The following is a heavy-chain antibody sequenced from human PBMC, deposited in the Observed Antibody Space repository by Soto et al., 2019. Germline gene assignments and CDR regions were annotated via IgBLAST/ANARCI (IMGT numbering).Heavy chain of an antibody. J-gene: IGHJ6*01. CDR2: IYYSGNT. D-gene: IGHD4-4*01. CDR3: AREEGAVTSGGYYYYYGVDV. V-gene: IGHV4-31*03. Sequence: SETLSVTCTVSGGSISSGGCYWSWIRQHPGKGLEWIGYIYYSGNTYYNPSLKSRLTISVDTSKNQFSLKLTSVTAADTAVYYCAREEGAVTSGGYYYYYGVDVWGQGTSVSVSS. CDR1: GGSISSGGCY.